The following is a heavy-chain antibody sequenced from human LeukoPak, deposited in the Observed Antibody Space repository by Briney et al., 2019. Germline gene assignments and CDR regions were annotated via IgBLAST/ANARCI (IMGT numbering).Heavy chain of an antibody. J-gene: IGHJ4*02. Sequence: ETLSLTCTVSGVSISSSNSYWGWVRQAPGKGLVWVSRINSDGSSTSYADSVKGRFTISRDNAKNTLYLQMNSLRAEDTAVYYCAREMRVYPGIEDYWGQGTLVTVSS. D-gene: IGHD2-8*01. CDR2: INSDGSST. CDR3: AREMRVYPGIEDY. V-gene: IGHV3-74*01. CDR1: GVSISSSNSY.